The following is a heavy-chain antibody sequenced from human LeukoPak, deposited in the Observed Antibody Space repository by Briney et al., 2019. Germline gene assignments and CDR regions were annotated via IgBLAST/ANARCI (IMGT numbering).Heavy chain of an antibody. CDR3: ANGDRGY. V-gene: IGHV3-30-3*01. CDR1: GFTFSSYA. J-gene: IGHJ4*02. Sequence: GRSLRLSCAASGFTFSSYAMHWVRQAPGKGLEWVAVISYDGSNKYYADSVKGRFTISRDNSKNTLYLQMNSLRAEDTAVYYCANGDRGYWGQGTLVTVSS. CDR2: ISYDGSNK. D-gene: IGHD3-10*01.